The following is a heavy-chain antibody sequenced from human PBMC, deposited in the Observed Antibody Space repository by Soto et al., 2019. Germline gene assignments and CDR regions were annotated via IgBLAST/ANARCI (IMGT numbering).Heavy chain of an antibody. Sequence: GGSLRLSCSASGFSFNRFAIYWVRQAPGKGLEWVGVISYDGRNKYYADSVKGRFTISRDNSKDTLYLQMNSLRAEDTAVYYCARDGPPRDYYESSGYYTPLYYFDYWGQGTLVTVSS. D-gene: IGHD3-22*01. CDR2: ISYDGRNK. V-gene: IGHV3-30*04. CDR1: GFSFNRFA. J-gene: IGHJ4*02. CDR3: ARDGPPRDYYESSGYYTPLYYFDY.